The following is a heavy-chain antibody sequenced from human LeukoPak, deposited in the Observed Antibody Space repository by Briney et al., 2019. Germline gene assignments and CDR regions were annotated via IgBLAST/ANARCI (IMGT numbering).Heavy chain of an antibody. CDR2: IIPIFGTA. CDR1: GGTFSSYA. D-gene: IGHD3-22*01. J-gene: IGHJ4*02. Sequence: SVKVSCKASGGTFSSYAISWVRQAPGQGLEWMGGIIPIFGTANYAQKFQGRVTITADESTSTAYMELSSLRSEDTAVYYCARDRAPSYYYDSSDYSRLFDYWGQGTLVTVSS. V-gene: IGHV1-69*13. CDR3: ARDRAPSYYYDSSDYSRLFDY.